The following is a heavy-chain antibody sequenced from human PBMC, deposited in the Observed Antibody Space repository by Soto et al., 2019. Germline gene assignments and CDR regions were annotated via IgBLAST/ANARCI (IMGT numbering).Heavy chain of an antibody. D-gene: IGHD4-17*01. J-gene: IGHJ3*02. CDR3: ARDAADYGDGEDAFEI. CDR1: GGSISSGGYS. CDR2: IYHSGST. Sequence: SETLALTCAVSGGSISSGGYSWSWIRQPPGKGLEWIGYIYHSGSTYYNPSLKSRVTISVDRSKNQFSLKLSSVTAADTAVYYCARDAADYGDGEDAFEIWGQGTMVTVSS. V-gene: IGHV4-30-2*01.